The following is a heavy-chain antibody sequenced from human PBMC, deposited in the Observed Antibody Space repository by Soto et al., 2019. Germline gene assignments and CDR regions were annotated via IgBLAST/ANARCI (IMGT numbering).Heavy chain of an antibody. V-gene: IGHV4-38-2*01. CDR2: IYHSGST. J-gene: IGHJ4*02. CDR1: GYSISSGYY. Sequence: SETLSLTCAVSGYSISSGYYWGWIRQPPGKGLEWIGSIYHSGSTYYNPSLKSRVTISVDTSKNQFSLKLSSVTAADTAVYYCARGRRAYSGSYLNYFDYWGQGTLVTVSS. D-gene: IGHD1-26*01. CDR3: ARGRRAYSGSYLNYFDY.